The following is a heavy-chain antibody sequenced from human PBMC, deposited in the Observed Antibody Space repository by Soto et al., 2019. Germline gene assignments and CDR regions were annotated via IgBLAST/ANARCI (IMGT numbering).Heavy chain of an antibody. Sequence: GGSLRLSCAASGFTFSSYWMSWVRQAPGKGLEWVANIKQDGSEKYYVDSVKGRFTISRDNAKNSLYLQMNSLRAEDTAVYYCAGDSGYDYYYYYGMGVWGQGTTVTVSS. D-gene: IGHD5-12*01. J-gene: IGHJ6*02. CDR2: IKQDGSEK. CDR3: AGDSGYDYYYYYGMGV. V-gene: IGHV3-7*01. CDR1: GFTFSSYW.